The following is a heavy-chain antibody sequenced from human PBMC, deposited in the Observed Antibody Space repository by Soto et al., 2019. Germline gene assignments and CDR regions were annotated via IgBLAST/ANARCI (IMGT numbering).Heavy chain of an antibody. CDR2: ITSSTTI. CDR3: ARQRNGAGDV. Sequence: LVVSGGGLVQPGGSLRLSCEASGLTFSTYGFNWVRQAPGKGLEWVSYITSSTTIYYADSVRGRFTTSRDNAKNSLYLQMNSRRDEDTAVYYCARQRNGAGDVWGQGTTVTVSS. J-gene: IGHJ6*02. D-gene: IGHD1-1*01. V-gene: IGHV3-48*02. CDR1: GLTFSTYG.